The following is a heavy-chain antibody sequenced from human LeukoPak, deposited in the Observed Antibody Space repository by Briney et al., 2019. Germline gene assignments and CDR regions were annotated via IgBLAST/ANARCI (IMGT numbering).Heavy chain of an antibody. J-gene: IGHJ4*02. Sequence: GGSLRLSCAASGFTFSSYAMHWVRQAPGKGLEYVSAISSNGGSTYYANSVKGRFTISRDNSKNTLYLQMGSLRAEDMAVYYCARVRRGYGDYWCDYWGQGTLVTVSS. CDR3: ARVRRGYGDYWCDY. CDR1: GFTFSSYA. V-gene: IGHV3-64*01. D-gene: IGHD4-17*01. CDR2: ISSNGGST.